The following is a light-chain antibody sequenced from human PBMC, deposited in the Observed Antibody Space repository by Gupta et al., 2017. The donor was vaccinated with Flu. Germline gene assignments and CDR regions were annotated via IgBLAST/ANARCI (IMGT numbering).Light chain of an antibody. J-gene: IGLJ3*02. CDR1: SSDVGGYNY. CDR2: EVS. Sequence: QSALTQPASVSGSPGQSITISCTGTSSDVGGYNYVSWYPQHPGKAPKLMIYEVSNRPSGVSNRFSCSKSGNTASLTIAGLQAEDEADYYCSSYTSSSTLVFGGGTKLTVL. V-gene: IGLV2-14*01. CDR3: SSYTSSSTLV.